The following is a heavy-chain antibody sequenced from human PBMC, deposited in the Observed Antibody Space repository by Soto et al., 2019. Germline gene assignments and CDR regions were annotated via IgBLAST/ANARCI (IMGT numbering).Heavy chain of an antibody. CDR1: GGTFSSYA. V-gene: IGHV1-69*13. CDR2: IIPIFGTA. D-gene: IGHD2-2*01. CDR3: ARDEVVVVQADKNDYYYYGMDV. J-gene: IGHJ6*02. Sequence: SVKVSCKASGGTFSSYAISWVRQAPGQGLEWMGGIIPIFGTANYAQKFQGRVTITADESTSTAYMEMSSLRSEDTAVYYCARDEVVVVQADKNDYYYYGMDVWGQGTTVTVSS.